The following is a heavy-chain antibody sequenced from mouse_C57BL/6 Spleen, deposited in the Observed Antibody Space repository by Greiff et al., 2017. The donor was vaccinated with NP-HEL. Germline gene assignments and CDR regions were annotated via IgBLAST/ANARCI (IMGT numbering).Heavy chain of an antibody. CDR2: IDPSDSYT. D-gene: IGHD3-3*01. V-gene: IGHV1-50*01. J-gene: IGHJ2*01. CDR1: GYTFTSYW. Sequence: QVQLQQPGAELVKPGASVKLSCKASGYTFTSYWMQWVKQRPGQGLEWIGEIDPSDSYTNYNQKFKGKATLTVDTSSSTAYMQLSSLTSEDSAVYYCAMRGWVDYWGQRTTLTVSS. CDR3: AMRGWVDY.